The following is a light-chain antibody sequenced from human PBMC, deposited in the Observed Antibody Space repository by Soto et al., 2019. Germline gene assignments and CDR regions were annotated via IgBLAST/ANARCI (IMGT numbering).Light chain of an antibody. V-gene: IGKV3-20*01. CDR3: QQYGSSGT. CDR1: QIVSNNY. CDR2: GAC. Sequence: IVLTQSPGTMSLSPGESATLSCRASQIVSNNYVAWYQQKPGPARRLIIGGACSRATGLPDRCSSGGCRTVSTLTISRLEPDDFAVYYCQQYGSSGTFGQGTKVDIK. J-gene: IGKJ1*01.